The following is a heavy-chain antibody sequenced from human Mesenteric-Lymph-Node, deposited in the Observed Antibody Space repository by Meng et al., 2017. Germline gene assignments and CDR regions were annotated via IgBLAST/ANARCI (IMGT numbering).Heavy chain of an antibody. V-gene: IGHV4-39*01. CDR3: ARRVHDGSGHHYFDY. CDR1: GGSISSGGYY. D-gene: IGHD3-22*01. CDR2: IHSSGST. J-gene: IGHJ4*02. Sequence: QLQLKGPGPGLVKPLGTLSLPCTVSGGSISSGGYYWSWIRQHPGKGLEWIGYIHSSGSTYYNPSLKSRVTISVDTSKNQFSLKLSSVTAPDTAVYYCARRVHDGSGHHYFDYWGQGTLVTVSS.